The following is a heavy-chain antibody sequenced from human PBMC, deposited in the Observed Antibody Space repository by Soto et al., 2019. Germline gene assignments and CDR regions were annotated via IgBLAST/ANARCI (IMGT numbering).Heavy chain of an antibody. Sequence: SQTLSLTCAISGDSVSSTSAAWSWIRQSPSRGLEWLGRTYYRSKWYSDYAVSVKSRITINPDTSKNQFSLQLNSVTPEDTAVYYCARGSYYSGWVWGQGTLVTVAS. CDR1: GDSVSSTSAA. J-gene: IGHJ4*02. CDR2: TYYRSKWYS. CDR3: ARGSYYSGWV. V-gene: IGHV6-1*01. D-gene: IGHD6-19*01.